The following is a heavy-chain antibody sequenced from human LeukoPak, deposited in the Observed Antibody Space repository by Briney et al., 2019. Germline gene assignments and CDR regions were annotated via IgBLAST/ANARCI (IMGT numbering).Heavy chain of an antibody. CDR3: AVANPYTSGWYYFDY. V-gene: IGHV3-53*01. CDR2: IYSGGST. Sequence: PGGSLRLSFAASGLTVSSNYMSWVRQAPGKGLECVSVIYSGGSTYYADSVKGRFTISRDNSGNTLYLQMNSLRAEDTAAYYCAVANPYTSGWYYFDYWGQGTLVTVSS. D-gene: IGHD6-19*01. J-gene: IGHJ4*02. CDR1: GLTVSSNY.